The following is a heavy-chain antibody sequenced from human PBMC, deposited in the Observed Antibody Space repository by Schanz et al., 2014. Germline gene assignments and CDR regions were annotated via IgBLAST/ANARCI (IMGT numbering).Heavy chain of an antibody. V-gene: IGHV3-21*05. CDR3: ARSRSGFYFDY. CDR2: IGSSSSRI. D-gene: IGHD1-26*01. J-gene: IGHJ4*02. CDR1: TFTFDHYA. Sequence: EVKMVESGGGLVKPGGSLRLSCSASTFTFDHYAMTWVRQAPGKGLEWISYIGSSSSRIDHADSVKGRFTISRDNAKNSLYLQMNSLRAEDTAVYYCARSRSGFYFDYWGQGTLVTVSS.